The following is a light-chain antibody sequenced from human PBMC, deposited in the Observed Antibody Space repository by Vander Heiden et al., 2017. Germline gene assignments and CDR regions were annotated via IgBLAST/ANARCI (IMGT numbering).Light chain of an antibody. CDR1: NIGSKS. CDR3: QVWDSTSGHVV. J-gene: IGLJ2*01. V-gene: IGLV3-21*02. CDR2: DDN. Sequence: SYVLTQPPPLSVAPGQTARITCGGDNIGSKSVHWYQQKPGQAPVLVVHDDNFRPSGIPERVSGSKSGNTATLIINRVEAGDEADYYCQVWDSTSGHVVFGGGTKLTVL.